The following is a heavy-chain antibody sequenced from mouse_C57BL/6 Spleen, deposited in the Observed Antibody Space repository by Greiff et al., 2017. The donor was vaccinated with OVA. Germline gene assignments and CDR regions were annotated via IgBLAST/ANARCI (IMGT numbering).Heavy chain of an antibody. CDR1: GYSITSGYY. J-gene: IGHJ1*03. CDR2: ISYDGSN. Sequence: EVQLVESGPGLVKPSQSLSLTCSVTGYSITSGYYWNWIRQFPGNKLEWMGYISYDGSNNYNPSLKNRISITRDTSKNQFFLKLNSVTTEDTATYYCARGDGYYEGYFDVWGTGTTVTVSS. D-gene: IGHD2-3*01. CDR3: ARGDGYYEGYFDV. V-gene: IGHV3-6*01.